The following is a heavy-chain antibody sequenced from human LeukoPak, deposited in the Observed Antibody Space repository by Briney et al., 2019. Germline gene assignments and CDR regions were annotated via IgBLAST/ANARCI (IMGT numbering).Heavy chain of an antibody. D-gene: IGHD4-17*01. J-gene: IGHJ6*02. CDR1: GGSISSYY. V-gene: IGHV4-59*01. CDR3: AIVHGLYYYGMDV. Sequence: SETLSLTCTVSGGSISSYYWSWIRQPPGKGLEWIGYIYYSGSTNYNPSLKSRVTISVDTSKNQFSLKLSSVTAADTAVYYCAIVHGLYYYGMDVWGQGTTVTVSS. CDR2: IYYSGST.